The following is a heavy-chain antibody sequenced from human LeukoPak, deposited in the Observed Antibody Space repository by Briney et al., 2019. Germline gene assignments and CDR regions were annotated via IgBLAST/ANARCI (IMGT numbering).Heavy chain of an antibody. D-gene: IGHD3-22*01. CDR1: GFTFSSYA. CDR2: ISYDGSNK. J-gene: IGHJ4*02. V-gene: IGHV3-30-3*01. CDR3: ARGAYYYDSSGYYTY. Sequence: GGSLRLSCAASGFTFSSYAMHWVRQAPGKGLEWVAVISYDGSNKYYADSVKGRFTISRDNFKNTLYLQMNSLRAEDTAVYYCARGAYYYDSSGYYTYWGQGTLVTVSS.